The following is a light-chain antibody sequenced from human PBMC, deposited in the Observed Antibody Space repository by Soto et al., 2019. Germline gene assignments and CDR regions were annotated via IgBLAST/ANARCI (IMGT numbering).Light chain of an antibody. CDR1: QGISSY. J-gene: IGKJ3*01. CDR3: QQYYSYPL. CDR2: AAS. Sequence: AIRMTQSPSSFSASTGDRVTITCRASQGISSYLAWYQQKPGKAHKLLIYAASTLQSGVPSRFSGSGSGTDFTLTIRCLQSEDFATCYCQQYYSYPLFGPWTKVYIK. V-gene: IGKV1-8*01.